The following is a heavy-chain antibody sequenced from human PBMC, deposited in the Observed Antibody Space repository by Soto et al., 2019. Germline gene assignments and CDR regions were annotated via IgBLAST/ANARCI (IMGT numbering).Heavy chain of an antibody. D-gene: IGHD4-17*01. CDR1: GGSISNDDYY. CDR3: ARATTVTSSFFYYGVDV. Sequence: QVQLQESGPGLVKPSQTLSLTCSVSGGSISNDDYYWTWIRQPPGKGLEWIGHIYYNGNTYYNPSLTSRLTMSLDTSQNQFSLHLTSVIAADSASYFCARATTVTSSFFYYGVDVWGQGTTVTVSS. V-gene: IGHV4-30-4*08. J-gene: IGHJ6*02. CDR2: IYYNGNT.